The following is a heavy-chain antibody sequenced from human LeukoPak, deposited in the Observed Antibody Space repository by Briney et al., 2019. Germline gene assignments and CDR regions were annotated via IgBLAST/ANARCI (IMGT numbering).Heavy chain of an antibody. D-gene: IGHD6-13*01. CDR3: ASSSSSWYLFDY. V-gene: IGHV5-51*01. J-gene: IGHJ4*02. CDR2: IYSGDSDT. CDR1: GYSFTNYW. Sequence: GESLKISCKGSGYSFTNYWIGWVRQMPGKGLEWMGIIYSGDSDTRYSPSFQGHVTISADKSISTAYLHWSSLEASDTAMYYCASSSSSWYLFDYWGQGTLVTASS.